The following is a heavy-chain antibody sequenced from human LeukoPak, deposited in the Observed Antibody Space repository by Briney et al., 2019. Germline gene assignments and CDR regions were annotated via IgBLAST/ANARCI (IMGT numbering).Heavy chain of an antibody. J-gene: IGHJ5*02. CDR2: IDSRDNT. Sequence: GGSLRLSCAGSGFTVRSNHMRWVRQAPGKGLEWVSVIDSRDNTYHADSVKGRFTISRHTSKNTLYLQMNSLRAEDTAVYYCARESTPLRGAFDPWGPGTLVTVSS. V-gene: IGHV3-53*04. CDR3: ARESTPLRGAFDP. D-gene: IGHD5-24*01. CDR1: GFTVRSNH.